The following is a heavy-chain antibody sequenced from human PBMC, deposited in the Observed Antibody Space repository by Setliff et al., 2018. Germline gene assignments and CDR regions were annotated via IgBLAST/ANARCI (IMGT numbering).Heavy chain of an antibody. D-gene: IGHD5-12*01. Sequence: GSLRLSCAASGFTFSDAWMTWVRQAPGKGLEWVGRIKSKPDGETTVYAAPVKGRFAISRDDSKNTLYLQINSLKTEDTAVYYCTTDLVADEYYFDYWGQGTLVTVSS. CDR3: TTDLVADEYYFDY. J-gene: IGHJ4*02. CDR2: IKSKPDGETT. CDR1: GFTFSDAW. V-gene: IGHV3-15*01.